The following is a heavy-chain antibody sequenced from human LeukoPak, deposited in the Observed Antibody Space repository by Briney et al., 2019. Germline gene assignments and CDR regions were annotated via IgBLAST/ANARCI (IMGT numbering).Heavy chain of an antibody. Sequence: GASVKVSCKASGYTFTGYYMHGVPHAPGQGLEWIVWINPNSGGTNYAQKFQGRVTMTRDTSISTAYMELSRLRSDDTAVYYCARALARDIVVVPAALDYWGQGTLVTVSS. CDR1: GYTFTGYY. CDR3: ARALARDIVVVPAALDY. D-gene: IGHD2-2*01. CDR2: INPNSGGT. J-gene: IGHJ4*02. V-gene: IGHV1-2*02.